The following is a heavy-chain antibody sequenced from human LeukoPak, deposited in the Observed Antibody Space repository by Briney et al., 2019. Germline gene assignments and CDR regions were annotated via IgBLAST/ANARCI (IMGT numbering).Heavy chain of an antibody. V-gene: IGHV4-34*01. CDR1: GGSFSGYY. Sequence: PSETLSLTCAVYGGSFSGYYWSWVRQPPGKGLEWIGEINHSGSTNYNPSLKSRVTISVDTSKNQFSLKLSSVTAADTAVYYCARLGYCSSTSCYTKLYYYGMDVWGQGTTVTVSS. CDR2: INHSGST. J-gene: IGHJ6*02. D-gene: IGHD2-2*02. CDR3: ARLGYCSSTSCYTKLYYYGMDV.